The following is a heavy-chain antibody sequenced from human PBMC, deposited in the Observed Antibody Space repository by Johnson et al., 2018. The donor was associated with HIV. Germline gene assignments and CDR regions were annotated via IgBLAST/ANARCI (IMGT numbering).Heavy chain of an antibody. CDR1: GFTFSSYA. J-gene: IGHJ3*02. CDR3: AKDRNYDILSI. V-gene: IGHV3-23*04. Sequence: EKLVESGGGLVQPGGSLRLSCAASGFTFSSYAMSWVRQAPGKGLEWVSAISGSGGSTYYADSVKGRFTISRDNAKNSLYLQMNSLRAEDTAVYYCAKDRNYDILSIWGQGTVVTVSS. CDR2: ISGSGGST. D-gene: IGHD3-9*01.